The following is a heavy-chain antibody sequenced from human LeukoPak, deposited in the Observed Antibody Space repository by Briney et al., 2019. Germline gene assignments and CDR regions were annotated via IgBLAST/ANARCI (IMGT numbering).Heavy chain of an antibody. Sequence: SETLSLTCTASGGSISSSSYYWGWIRQPPGKGLEWIGTIYYSGSTYYNPSLQSRVTISADTPKNQFSLKLSSVTAVDTAVYYCASIAAAGHGGPPPHWGQGTLVTVSS. V-gene: IGHV4-39*01. CDR1: GGSISSSSYY. CDR3: ASIAAAGHGGPPPH. J-gene: IGHJ4*02. CDR2: IYYSGST. D-gene: IGHD6-13*01.